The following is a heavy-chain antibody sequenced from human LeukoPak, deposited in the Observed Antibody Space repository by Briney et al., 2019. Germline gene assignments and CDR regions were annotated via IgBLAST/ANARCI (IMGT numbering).Heavy chain of an antibody. CDR2: ISYDGSNK. CDR1: GFTFSSYA. V-gene: IGHV3-30-3*01. Sequence: PGGSLRLSCAASGFTFSSYAMHWVRQAPGKGLEWVAVISYDGSNKYYADSVKGRFTISRDNSKNTLYLQMNSLRAEDTAVYYCARDQGVGLWPKYYFDYWGQGTLVTVSS. CDR3: ARDQGVGLWPKYYFDY. D-gene: IGHD5-18*01. J-gene: IGHJ4*02.